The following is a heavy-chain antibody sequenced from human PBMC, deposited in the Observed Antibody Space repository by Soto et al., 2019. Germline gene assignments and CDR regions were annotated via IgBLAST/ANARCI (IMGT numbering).Heavy chain of an antibody. CDR1: GGTFSSYA. V-gene: IGHV1-69*13. CDR3: ARTPSTTGYCSGGSCSDY. Sequence: GASVKVSCKASGGTFSSYAISWVRQAPGQGLEWMGGIIPIFGTANYAQKFQGRVTITADESTSTAYMELSSLRSEDTAVYYCARTPSTTGYCSGGSCSDYWGQGTLVTVSS. J-gene: IGHJ4*02. D-gene: IGHD2-15*01. CDR2: IIPIFGTA.